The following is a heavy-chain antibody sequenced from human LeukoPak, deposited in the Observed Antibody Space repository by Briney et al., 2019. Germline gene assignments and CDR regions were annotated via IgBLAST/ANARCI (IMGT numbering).Heavy chain of an antibody. CDR1: GFTFGNYA. CDR3: AKVGNYDPSSWYDD. CDR2: TSGSGGST. V-gene: IGHV3-23*01. Sequence: PGGSLRLSCAASGFTFGNYAMTWVRQALGKGLDWVSTTSGSGGSTYYADSVKGRFTFSRDNSKNTLYLQMNSLRAEDTAVYYCAKVGNYDPSSWYDDCVQGTLVTVSS. D-gene: IGHD6-13*01. J-gene: IGHJ4*02.